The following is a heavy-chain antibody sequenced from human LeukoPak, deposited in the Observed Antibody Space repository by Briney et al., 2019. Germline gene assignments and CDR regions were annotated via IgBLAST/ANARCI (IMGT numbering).Heavy chain of an antibody. V-gene: IGHV3-48*01. CDR3: ARDINYCTPTLCHRNWFDL. Sequence: SGGSLRLSCAASEFSLSSYSMDWFRQTPGKGLEWISYISSSGRTVYYADSVEGRFTVSRDNAKNALYLEMNDLRAEDSAVYCCARDINYCTPTLCHRNWFDLWGQGTLVTVSS. D-gene: IGHD2-8*01. J-gene: IGHJ5*02. CDR1: EFSLSSYS. CDR2: ISSSGRTV.